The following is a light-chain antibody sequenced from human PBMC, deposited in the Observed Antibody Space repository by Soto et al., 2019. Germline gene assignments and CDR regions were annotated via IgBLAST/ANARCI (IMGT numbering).Light chain of an antibody. V-gene: IGKV3-15*01. CDR1: QSVSSN. CDR2: GAS. J-gene: IGKJ1*01. Sequence: MTQSPFTLSVSPGERATLSCRASQSVSSNLAWYQQKPGQAPRLLIYGASTRATGIPARFSGSGSGTEFTLTISSLQSEDFAVYYCQQYGSSPLTFGQGTKVDIK. CDR3: QQYGSSPLT.